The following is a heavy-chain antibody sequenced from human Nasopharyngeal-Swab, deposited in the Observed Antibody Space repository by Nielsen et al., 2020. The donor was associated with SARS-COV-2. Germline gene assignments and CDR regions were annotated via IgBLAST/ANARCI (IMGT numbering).Heavy chain of an antibody. D-gene: IGHD1-1*01. J-gene: IGHJ4*02. CDR1: GFTFSSYA. V-gene: IGHV3-30*04. CDR2: ISYDGSNK. CDR3: AGKLEPYEEFDY. Sequence: GGSLRLSCAASGFTFSSYAMHWVRQAPGKGLEWVAVISYDGSNKYYADSVKGRFTISRDNSKNTLYLQMNGLRAEDTAVYYCAGKLEPYEEFDYWGQGTLVTVSS.